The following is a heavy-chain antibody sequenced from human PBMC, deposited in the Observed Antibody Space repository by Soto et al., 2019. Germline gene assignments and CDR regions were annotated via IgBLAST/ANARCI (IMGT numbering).Heavy chain of an antibody. CDR3: CSSGWYAQN. Sequence: EVQLVESGGGLVQPGGSLRLSCAASGFTFSSYWMHWVRQAPGKGLVWVSRISSDGRSTNYADSVKGRFTISRDNAKNMLYLQMNRLRAEDTAVYYCCSSGWYAQNWGQGALVTVSS. V-gene: IGHV3-74*01. J-gene: IGHJ4*02. D-gene: IGHD6-19*01. CDR2: ISSDGRST. CDR1: GFTFSSYW.